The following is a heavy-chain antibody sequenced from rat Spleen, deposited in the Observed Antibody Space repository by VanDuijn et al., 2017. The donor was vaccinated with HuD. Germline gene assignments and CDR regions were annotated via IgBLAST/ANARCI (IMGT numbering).Heavy chain of an antibody. V-gene: IGHV2S13*01. Sequence: QVQLKESGPGLMQHSQTLSLTCIVSGFSLTNYPVHWVRPSPGKGLAWMAVIWIGGNTDYNSALKSRLSISRDTSKSQVFLKVNSLKTEDTGIYYCTRNYAYYYDGSYHGGFDYWGQGVMVTVSS. CDR2: IWIGGNT. CDR3: TRNYAYYYDGSYHGGFDY. D-gene: IGHD1-12*02. CDR1: GFSLTNYP. J-gene: IGHJ2*01.